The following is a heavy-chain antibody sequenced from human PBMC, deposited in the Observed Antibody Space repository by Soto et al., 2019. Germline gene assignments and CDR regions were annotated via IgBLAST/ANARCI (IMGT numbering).Heavy chain of an antibody. CDR1: GGSFSGQY. CDR2: SIHSGRT. Sequence: QVQLQQWGAGLLKPSETLSLICAVYGGSFSGQYWSWIRQPPGQGLEWIGESIHSGRTNYNPSLKSRVTIALDTSRNQFSLKLSSVTAADTAVYYCARRGGGTYPYYFDYWGRGTLVTVSS. CDR3: ARRGGGTYPYYFDY. V-gene: IGHV4-34*12. D-gene: IGHD3-16*01. J-gene: IGHJ4*02.